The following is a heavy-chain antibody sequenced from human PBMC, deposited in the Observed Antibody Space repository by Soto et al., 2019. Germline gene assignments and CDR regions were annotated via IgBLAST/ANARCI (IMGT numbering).Heavy chain of an antibody. D-gene: IGHD3-3*01. CDR1: SGSISSSNW. J-gene: IGHJ3*02. Sequence: SETLSLTCAVSSGSISSSNWWCWVRQPPGKGLEWIGVIYHSGSTNYNPSLKSRVTISVDKSKNQFSLKLSSVTAADTAVYYCARGPPYDFWSGYPSGALDIWGQGTMATVSS. CDR2: IYHSGST. V-gene: IGHV4-4*02. CDR3: ARGPPYDFWSGYPSGALDI.